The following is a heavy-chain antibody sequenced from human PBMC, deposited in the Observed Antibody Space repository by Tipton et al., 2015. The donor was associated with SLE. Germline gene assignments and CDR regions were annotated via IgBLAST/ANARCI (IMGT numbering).Heavy chain of an antibody. D-gene: IGHD1-26*01. Sequence: TLSLTCTVSGDSISSDGNYWGWIRQPPGKGLEWIGSIYHSGKTYYNPSLKSRVTMSVDTDKRQFSLRLTSMTAADTAVYYCARTSGNFPFDYWGRGNLVTVSS. V-gene: IGHV4-39*07. J-gene: IGHJ4*02. CDR3: ARTSGNFPFDY. CDR1: GDSISSDGNY. CDR2: IYHSGKT.